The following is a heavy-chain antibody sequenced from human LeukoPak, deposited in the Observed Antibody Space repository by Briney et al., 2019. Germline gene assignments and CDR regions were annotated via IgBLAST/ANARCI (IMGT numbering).Heavy chain of an antibody. V-gene: IGHV3-23*01. CDR2: ISGSGGST. CDR3: AKDRRLRTVTKTHDY. Sequence: ETLSLTCTVSGGSISSSSYYWGWIRQPPGKGLEWVSAISGSGGSTYYADSVKGRFTISRDNSKNTLYLQMNSLRAEDTAVYYCAKDRRLRTVTKTHDYWGQGTLVTVSS. CDR1: GGSISSSSYY. D-gene: IGHD4-17*01. J-gene: IGHJ4*02.